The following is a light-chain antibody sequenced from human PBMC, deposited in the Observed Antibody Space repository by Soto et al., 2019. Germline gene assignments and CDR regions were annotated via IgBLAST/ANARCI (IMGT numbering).Light chain of an antibody. CDR1: QSVSSD. CDR3: QKYNNWQRT. Sequence: EIVSTQSPATLSVSPGERATLSVRASQSVSSDLAWYHQKPGQAHRLLIYGASTRATGIPARFSGSGSGTEFTLTINSLQSEDFAVYYCQKYNNWQRTFGQGTKVEIK. J-gene: IGKJ1*01. CDR2: GAS. V-gene: IGKV3-15*01.